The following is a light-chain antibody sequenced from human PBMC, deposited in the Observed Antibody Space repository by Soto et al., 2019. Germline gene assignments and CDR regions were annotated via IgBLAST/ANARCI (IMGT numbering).Light chain of an antibody. Sequence: DIQVTQSPPTLSASVGDRVTITCRASQTISTWMAWYQQKPGRAPKVLIHKASSLQSGVPSRFSGSGSGTEFTLTISSLQPDDFATYYCQNYDYSPWTFGQGTKVDIK. CDR1: QTISTW. CDR2: KAS. V-gene: IGKV1-5*03. J-gene: IGKJ1*01. CDR3: QNYDYSPWT.